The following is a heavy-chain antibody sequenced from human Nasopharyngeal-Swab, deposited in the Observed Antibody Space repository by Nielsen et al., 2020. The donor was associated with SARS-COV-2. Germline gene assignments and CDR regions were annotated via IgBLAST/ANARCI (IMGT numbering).Heavy chain of an antibody. J-gene: IGHJ4*02. Sequence: GESLKISCEGSGYTYTNYWIAWVRHVPGKGLAWMVIIYPGHSDTRYNPSFQGQVTISADKSISTAYLQWNSLKASDSAMYYCARDFDLSSGYSLWGQGTLVTVSS. V-gene: IGHV5-51*01. CDR1: GYTYTNYW. D-gene: IGHD3-3*01. CDR2: IYPGHSDT. CDR3: ARDFDLSSGYSL.